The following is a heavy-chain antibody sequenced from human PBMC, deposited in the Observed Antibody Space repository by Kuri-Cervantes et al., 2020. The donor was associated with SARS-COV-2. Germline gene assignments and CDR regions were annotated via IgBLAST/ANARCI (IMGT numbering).Heavy chain of an antibody. D-gene: IGHD5/OR15-5a*01. J-gene: IGHJ4*02. CDR3: ARDLSGMSVGY. V-gene: IGHV3-23*01. Sequence: GESLKISCAASGFTFSSYAMSWVRQAPGKGLEWVSAISGSGGSTYYADSVKGRFTISRDNAKNSLYLQMNSLRAEDTAVYYCARDLSGMSVGYWDQGTLVTVSS. CDR2: ISGSGGST. CDR1: GFTFSSYA.